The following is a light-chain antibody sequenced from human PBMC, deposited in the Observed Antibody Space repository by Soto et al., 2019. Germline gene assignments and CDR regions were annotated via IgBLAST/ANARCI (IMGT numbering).Light chain of an antibody. J-gene: IGKJ1*01. V-gene: IGKV1-8*01. Sequence: AVRFTHPPSSLSASTGDRVAITCRASQGISSYLAWYQQKPGKAPKLLIYAASTLQSGVPSRFSGSGSGTDFTLTISCLQSEDFATYYCQQYYSYPRTFGQGTKVDIK. CDR2: AAS. CDR3: QQYYSYPRT. CDR1: QGISSY.